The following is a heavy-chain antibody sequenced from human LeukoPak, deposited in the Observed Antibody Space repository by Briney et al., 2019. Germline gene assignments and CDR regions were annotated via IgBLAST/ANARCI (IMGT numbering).Heavy chain of an antibody. CDR2: ISGTGSTT. Sequence: GGSLRLSCAVSGFTFSDYYMTWIRQAPGKGLEWISYISGTGSTTYYTDSVRGQFTISRDNAKNLLYLQMSSLRPEDTAVYYCARDSTRHYAASWYFDLWGRGTLVTVSS. J-gene: IGHJ2*01. D-gene: IGHD4-17*01. V-gene: IGHV3-11*04. CDR3: ARDSTRHYAASWYFDL. CDR1: GFTFSDYY.